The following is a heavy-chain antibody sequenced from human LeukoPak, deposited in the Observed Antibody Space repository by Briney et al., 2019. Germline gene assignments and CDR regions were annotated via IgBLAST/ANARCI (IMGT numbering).Heavy chain of an antibody. Sequence: GRSLRLSCAASGFTFSSYAMHWVRQAPGKGLEWGAVISYDGSNKYYADSVKGRFTISRDNSKNTLYLQMNSLRAEDTAVYYCMKWSGEFDFDYWGQGTLVTVSS. CDR1: GFTFSSYA. J-gene: IGHJ4*02. D-gene: IGHD3-10*01. CDR3: MKWSGEFDFDY. CDR2: ISYDGSNK. V-gene: IGHV3-30*04.